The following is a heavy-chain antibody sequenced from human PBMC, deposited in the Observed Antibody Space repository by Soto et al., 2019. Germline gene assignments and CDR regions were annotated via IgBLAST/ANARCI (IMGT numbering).Heavy chain of an antibody. J-gene: IGHJ6*02. CDR1: GDSVSRNSVA. CDR3: ARGQADYYAMDV. CDR2: TYYRSKWYN. Sequence: SQTLSRTCAISGDSVSRNSVAWKWIRQSPSRGLEWLGRTYYRSKWYNNYAESVKSRITINPDTSKNQFSLQLNSVTPEDTAVYYCARGQADYYAMDVWGQGTTVTVSS. V-gene: IGHV6-1*01. D-gene: IGHD2-15*01.